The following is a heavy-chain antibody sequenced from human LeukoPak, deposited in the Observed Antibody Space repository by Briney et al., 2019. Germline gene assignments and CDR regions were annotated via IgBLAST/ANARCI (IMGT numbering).Heavy chain of an antibody. CDR1: GYTFTGYY. J-gene: IGHJ3*02. Sequence: ASVKVSCKASGYTFTGYYMHWVRQAPGQGLEWMGWINPNSGGTNYAQKFQGWVTMTRDTSISTAYMELSRLRSDDTAVYYCARDPLFPGITGTTWNAFDIWGQGTMVTVSS. D-gene: IGHD1-20*01. CDR2: INPNSGGT. V-gene: IGHV1-2*04. CDR3: ARDPLFPGITGTTWNAFDI.